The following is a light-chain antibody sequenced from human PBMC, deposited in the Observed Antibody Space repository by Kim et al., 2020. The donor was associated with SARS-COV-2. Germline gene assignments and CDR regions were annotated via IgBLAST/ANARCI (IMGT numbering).Light chain of an antibody. CDR2: GAS. V-gene: IGKV3-20*01. Sequence: EIVLTQSPGTLSLSPGERATLSCRASQCVSSSYLAWYQQKPGQAPRLLIYGASSRATGIPDRFSGSGSGTDVTLTISRLEPEDFAVYYCQQYGSSPLTFGGGTKVDIK. CDR3: QQYGSSPLT. J-gene: IGKJ4*01. CDR1: QCVSSSY.